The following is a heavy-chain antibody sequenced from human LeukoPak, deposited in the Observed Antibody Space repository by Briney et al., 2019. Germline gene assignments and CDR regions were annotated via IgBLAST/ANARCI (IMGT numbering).Heavy chain of an antibody. CDR3: TRPGYSGYDFGYYYYYMDV. Sequence: SLRLSCTASGFTFGDYAMSWFRQAPGKGLEWVGFIRSKAYGGTTEYAASVKGRFTISRDDSKSIAYLQMNSLKTEDTAVYYCTRPGYSGYDFGYYYYYMDVWGKGTTVTVSS. CDR1: GFTFGDYA. D-gene: IGHD5-12*01. CDR2: IRSKAYGGTT. V-gene: IGHV3-49*03. J-gene: IGHJ6*03.